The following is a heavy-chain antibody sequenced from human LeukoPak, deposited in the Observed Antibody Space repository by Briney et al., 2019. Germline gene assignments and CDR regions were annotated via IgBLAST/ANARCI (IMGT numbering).Heavy chain of an antibody. CDR2: MYHSGST. J-gene: IGHJ6*03. CDR3: AKVLSSTSTSPPLTYYYYYMDV. V-gene: IGHV4-30-2*01. D-gene: IGHD2-2*01. Sequence: PSETLSLTCAVSGASISSGGYSWSWIRQPPGKGLEWIGYMYHSGSTFYNPSLKSRVTMSVDTSKNQFSLKLSSVTAADTAVYYCAKVLSSTSTSPPLTYYYYYMDVWGRGTTVTVSS. CDR1: GASISSGGYS.